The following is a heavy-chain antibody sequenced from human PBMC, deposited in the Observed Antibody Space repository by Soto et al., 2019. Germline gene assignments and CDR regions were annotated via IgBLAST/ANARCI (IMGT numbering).Heavy chain of an antibody. CDR3: GCRVEDISYDYYGMDV. D-gene: IGHD2-15*01. Sequence: SETLSLTCAVSGGSVRSNNWWFRVRQPPGKGLEWIGEIHHRESTNLNPSLKSRVTISVDRSKNEFSLKVKSVTAADTAVYYCGCRVEDISYDYYGMDVWGQGTTVTVSS. CDR1: GGSVRSNNW. J-gene: IGHJ6*02. CDR2: IHHREST. V-gene: IGHV4-4*02.